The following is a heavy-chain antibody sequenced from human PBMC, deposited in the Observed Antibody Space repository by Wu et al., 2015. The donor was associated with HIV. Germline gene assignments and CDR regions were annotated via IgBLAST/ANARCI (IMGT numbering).Heavy chain of an antibody. Sequence: QVQLIQSGAEVKKPGASVKVSCKASGYTFTSYGISWVRQAPGQGLEWMGWISAYNGNTNYAQKLQGRVTMTTDTSTSTAYMELRSLRSDDTAVYYCARASSGGTYPYYYYYMDVWGKGTTVTVSS. D-gene: IGHD2-15*01. V-gene: IGHV1-18*01. CDR1: GYTFTSYG. CDR2: ISAYNGNT. CDR3: ARASSGGTYPYYYYYMDV. J-gene: IGHJ6*03.